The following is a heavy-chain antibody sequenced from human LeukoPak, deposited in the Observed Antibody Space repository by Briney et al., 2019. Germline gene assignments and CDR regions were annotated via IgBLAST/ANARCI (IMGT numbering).Heavy chain of an antibody. D-gene: IGHD6-19*01. V-gene: IGHV3-23*01. J-gene: IGHJ4*02. Sequence: GGSLRLSCAASGFTFSSNAMIWVRQAPGKGLEWVSVISGSGGNTYYADSVKGRLTISRDNSKNTLYLQMNSLRAEDTAVHYCAKAVGSGWRYYFDYWGQGTLVTVSS. CDR1: GFTFSSNA. CDR3: AKAVGSGWRYYFDY. CDR2: ISGSGGNT.